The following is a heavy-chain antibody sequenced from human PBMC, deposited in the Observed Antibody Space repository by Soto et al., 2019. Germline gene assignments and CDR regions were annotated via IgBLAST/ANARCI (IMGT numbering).Heavy chain of an antibody. D-gene: IGHD1-26*01. V-gene: IGHV3-33*01. Sequence: GGSLRLSCAASGFTFSSYGMHWVRQAPGKGLEWVAFIWHDGGNKFYAESVKGRFTISRDNSKNTLYLQMTSLSAEDTAMYYCARDGDVNTGFGRDYWGQGTLVTVSS. CDR1: GFTFSSYG. CDR2: IWHDGGNK. CDR3: ARDGDVNTGFGRDY. J-gene: IGHJ4*02.